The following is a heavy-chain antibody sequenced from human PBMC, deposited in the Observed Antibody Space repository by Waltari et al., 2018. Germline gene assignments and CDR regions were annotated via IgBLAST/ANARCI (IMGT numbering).Heavy chain of an antibody. Sequence: QVQLVQSGAEVKKPGSSVKVSCKASGGTFSRHVISVVRQAPGQGLEGMGGLTPIFGTTNYAQKFQGRVTITADASTSTAYMELSSLRSDDSAVYYCARGGAGSIVVLEPAAGFHPFDIWGQGTLVTVSS. CDR3: ARGGAGSIVVLEPAAGFHPFDI. CDR1: GGTFSRHV. V-gene: IGHV1-69*01. J-gene: IGHJ3*02. D-gene: IGHD2-2*01. CDR2: LTPIFGTT.